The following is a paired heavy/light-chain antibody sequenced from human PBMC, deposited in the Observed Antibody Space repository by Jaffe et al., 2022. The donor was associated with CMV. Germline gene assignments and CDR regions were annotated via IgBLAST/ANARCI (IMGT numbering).Heavy chain of an antibody. J-gene: IGHJ4*02. D-gene: IGHD6-19*01. CDR2: ISDSGGST. Sequence: EVQLLESGGGLVQPGGSLRLSCAASGFTFSNYAMSWVRQAPGKGLEWVSGISDSGGSTYNADSVKGRFTISRDNSKNTLYLQMNSLRAEDTAVYYCATSQGYSSGWYYFDYWGQGTLVTVSS. CDR3: ATSQGYSSGWYYFDY. V-gene: IGHV3-23*01. CDR1: GFTFSNYA.
Light chain of an antibody. Sequence: DIQMTQSPSSVSASVGDRVTITCRASQGISSWLAWYQQKPGKAPKLLISAASSLQSGVPSRFSGSGSGTDFTLTITSLQPEDFATYYCQQANSFPRTFGQGTKVEIK. J-gene: IGKJ1*01. CDR2: AAS. CDR3: QQANSFPRT. V-gene: IGKV1-12*01. CDR1: QGISSW.